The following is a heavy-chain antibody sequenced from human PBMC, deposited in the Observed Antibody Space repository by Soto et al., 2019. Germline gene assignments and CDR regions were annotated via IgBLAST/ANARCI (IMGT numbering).Heavy chain of an antibody. J-gene: IGHJ4*02. D-gene: IGHD6-19*01. CDR1: GFTFSSYA. Sequence: GGSLRLSCAASGFTFSSYAMHWVRQAPGKGLEWVAVISYDGSNKYYADSVKGRFTISRDNSKNTLYLQMNSLRAEDTAVYYCARAELAVAGHPFDYWGQGTLVTSPQ. V-gene: IGHV3-30-3*01. CDR3: ARAELAVAGHPFDY. CDR2: ISYDGSNK.